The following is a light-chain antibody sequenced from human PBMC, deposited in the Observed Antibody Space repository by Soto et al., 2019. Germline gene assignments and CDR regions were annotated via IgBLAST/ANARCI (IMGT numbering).Light chain of an antibody. J-gene: IGLJ1*01. CDR2: DVS. CDR3: NSYSGGNTLYV. CDR1: SNDIGGYNF. Sequence: QSALTQPASVAGSPGQSITIPCTGTSNDIGGYNFVSWFQQHPGKAPKLLISDVSRRPSGVSDRFSGSKSGNTASLTISGLQAEDEADYYCNSYSGGNTLYVFGTGTKLTVL. V-gene: IGLV2-14*01.